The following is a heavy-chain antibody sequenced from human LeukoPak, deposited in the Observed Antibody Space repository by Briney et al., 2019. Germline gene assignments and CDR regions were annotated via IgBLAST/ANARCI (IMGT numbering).Heavy chain of an antibody. J-gene: IGHJ4*02. V-gene: IGHV3-48*01. D-gene: IGHD5-18*01. CDR3: ARLGYSFDY. CDR1: GFTFSSYS. Sequence: GGSLRLSCAASGFTFSSYSMNWVRQAPGKGLEWVSYISSSSSTIYCADSVKGRFTISRDNAKNSLYLQMNSLRAEGTAVYYCARLGYSFDYWGQGTLVTVSS. CDR2: ISSSSSTI.